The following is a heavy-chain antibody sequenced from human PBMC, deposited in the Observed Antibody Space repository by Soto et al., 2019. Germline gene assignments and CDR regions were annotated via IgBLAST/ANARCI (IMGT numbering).Heavy chain of an antibody. D-gene: IGHD3-22*01. CDR1: GDTFSSYG. J-gene: IGHJ3*02. CDR2: IIPFFGTT. V-gene: IGHV1-69*01. Sequence: QVQLVQSGAEVKKPGSSVKVSCKASGDTFSSYGLNWVRQAPGQGLEWMGGIIPFFGTTNYAQKFQGRVTIAADESTSTAYMELSSLRSEDTAVYYCACGYYDSSADLPVDAFDIWGQGTMVTVSS. CDR3: ACGYYDSSADLPVDAFDI.